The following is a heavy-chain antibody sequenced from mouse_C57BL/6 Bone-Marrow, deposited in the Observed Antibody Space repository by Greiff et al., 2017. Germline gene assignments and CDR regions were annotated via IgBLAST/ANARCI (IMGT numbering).Heavy chain of an antibody. CDR1: GYTFTDYY. CDR3: ARGGSRGMDY. V-gene: IGHV1-76*01. D-gene: IGHD1-1*01. Sequence: VQLQQSGAELVRPGASVKLSCKASGYTFTDYYINWVKQRPGQGLEWIARIYPGSGNTYYNEKFKGKATLTAEKASSTAYMQLSSLTSEDSAVYFCARGGSRGMDYWGQGTSVTVSS. CDR2: IYPGSGNT. J-gene: IGHJ4*01.